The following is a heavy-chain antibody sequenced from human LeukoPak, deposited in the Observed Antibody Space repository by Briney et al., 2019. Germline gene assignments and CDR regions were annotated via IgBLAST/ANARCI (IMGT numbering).Heavy chain of an antibody. Sequence: PGGSLRLSCAASGFTFSGYWMSWVRQAPGKGLEYVSAISSNGGSTYYADSVKGRFTISRDNSKNTLYLQMSSLRAEDTAVYYCVKGMEDYDILTGVLDVWGQGTTVTVSS. V-gene: IGHV3-64D*06. D-gene: IGHD3-9*01. CDR3: VKGMEDYDILTGVLDV. CDR2: ISSNGGST. CDR1: GFTFSGYW. J-gene: IGHJ6*02.